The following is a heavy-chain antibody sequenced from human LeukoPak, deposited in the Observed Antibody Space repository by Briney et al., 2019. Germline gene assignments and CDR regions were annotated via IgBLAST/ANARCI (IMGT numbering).Heavy chain of an antibody. J-gene: IGHJ4*02. CDR3: ARQSSSLSSWPAHFDY. V-gene: IGHV4-39*01. D-gene: IGHD6-13*01. CDR2: IYYSGST. CDR1: GGSISSSSYY. Sequence: PSETLSLTYTVSGGSISSSSYYWGWIRQPPGKGLEWIGSIYYSGSTYYNPSLKSRVTISVDTSKNQFSLKLSSVTAADTAVYYCARQSSSLSSWPAHFDYWGQGTLVTVSS.